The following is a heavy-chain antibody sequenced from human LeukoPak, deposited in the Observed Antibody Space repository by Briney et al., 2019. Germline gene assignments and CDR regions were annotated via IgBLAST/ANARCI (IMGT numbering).Heavy chain of an antibody. J-gene: IGHJ6*03. Sequence: SETLSLTCTVSGGSISSYYWSWIRQPAGKGLEWIGRIYTSGSTNYNPSLKSRVTMSVDTSKNQFSLKLSSVTAADTAVYYCARELLWFGEPRHRSYYYYYMDVWGKGTTVTISS. CDR1: GGSISSYY. V-gene: IGHV4-4*07. D-gene: IGHD3-10*01. CDR2: IYTSGST. CDR3: ARELLWFGEPRHRSYYYYYMDV.